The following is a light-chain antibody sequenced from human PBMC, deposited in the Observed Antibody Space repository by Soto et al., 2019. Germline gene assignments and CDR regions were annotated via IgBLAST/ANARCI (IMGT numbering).Light chain of an antibody. V-gene: IGKV3-11*01. CDR3: QQHSNWPLST. CDR1: QSVSSY. Sequence: EIVLTQSPATLSLSPGEKAPLSCRASQSVSSYIAWYQQKTGQAPRLLIYDASNRATGIPARFSGSGSGTDFTLTISSREPEDFAVYYCQQHSNWPLSTFGPGTRLEIK. J-gene: IGKJ5*01. CDR2: DAS.